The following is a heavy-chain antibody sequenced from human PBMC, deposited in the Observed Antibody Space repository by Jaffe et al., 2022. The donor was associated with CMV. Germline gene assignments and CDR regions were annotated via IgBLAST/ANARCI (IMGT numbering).Heavy chain of an antibody. J-gene: IGHJ6*02. CDR2: INHSGST. V-gene: IGHV4-34*01. Sequence: QVQLQQWGAGLLKPSETLSLTCAVYGGSFSGYYWSWIRQPPGKGLEWIGEINHSGSTNYNPSLKSRVTISVDMSKNQVSLKLTSVTAADTAVYYCARGRYGSDYRRYYYAMDVWGQGTTVTVSS. CDR3: ARGRYGSDYRRYYYAMDV. D-gene: IGHD4-17*01. CDR1: GGSFSGYY.